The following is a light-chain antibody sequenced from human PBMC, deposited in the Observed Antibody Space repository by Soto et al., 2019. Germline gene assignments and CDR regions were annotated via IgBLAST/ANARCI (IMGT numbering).Light chain of an antibody. J-gene: IGLJ2*01. CDR1: SSNIGSGYD. CDR3: QSSDSRLSGSVV. V-gene: IGLV1-40*01. CDR2: GNS. Sequence: QSVLTQPPSVSGAPWQRVTISCTGSSSNIGSGYDVNWYQQLPGTAPKLLIYGNSNRPSEVPDRFSGSKSGTSASLAITGLQAEDEADYYCQSSDSRLSGSVVFGGGTKVTVL.